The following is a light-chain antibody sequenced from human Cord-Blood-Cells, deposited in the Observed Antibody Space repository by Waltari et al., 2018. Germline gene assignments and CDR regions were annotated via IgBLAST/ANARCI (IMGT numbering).Light chain of an antibody. Sequence: QSALTQSVSVSGSPGQSITISCTGTSSDVGSYNLVSWYQQHPGKAPKLMIYEGSKRPSGVSNRFSGSKSGNTASLTISGLQAEDEADYYCCSYAGSSTSWVFGGGTKLTVL. CDR2: EGS. CDR3: CSYAGSSTSWV. V-gene: IGLV2-23*01. J-gene: IGLJ3*02. CDR1: SSDVGSYNL.